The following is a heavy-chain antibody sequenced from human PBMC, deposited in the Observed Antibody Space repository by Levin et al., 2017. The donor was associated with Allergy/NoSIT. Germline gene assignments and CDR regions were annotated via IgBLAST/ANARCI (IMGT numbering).Heavy chain of an antibody. Sequence: PGGSLRLSCAVSGFTFSGFAMSWVRQAPGKGLEWVSNISPGGGDSTYYADSVKGRFTISRDNSKNTLYLEMNSLRAEDTAVYYCATTANFVYWGQGTLVTVSS. V-gene: IGHV3-23*01. CDR1: GFTFSGFA. D-gene: IGHD5-18*01. CDR3: ATTANFVY. CDR2: ISPGGGDST. J-gene: IGHJ4*02.